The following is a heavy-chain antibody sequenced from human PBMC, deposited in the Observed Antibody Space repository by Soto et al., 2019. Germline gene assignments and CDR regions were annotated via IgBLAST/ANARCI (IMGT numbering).Heavy chain of an antibody. Sequence: ASVKVSCKASGYTFTGYYVHWVRQAPGQGLEWMGWINPNSGDTYLAQRFQGRVTMNRNTSIGTAYMELRGLTSDDTAEYYCAKGGAIVAAGTRVYLYNAMDVWGQGTTVTVSS. D-gene: IGHD1-26*01. CDR2: INPNSGDT. CDR3: AKGGAIVAAGTRVYLYNAMDV. V-gene: IGHV1-2*02. CDR1: GYTFTGYY. J-gene: IGHJ6*02.